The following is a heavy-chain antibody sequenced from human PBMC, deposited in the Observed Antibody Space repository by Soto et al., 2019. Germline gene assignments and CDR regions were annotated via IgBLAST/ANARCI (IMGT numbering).Heavy chain of an antibody. CDR3: ARGIYDTSVGTAFDI. CDR1: GDSVSSNSVV. Sequence: QTLSLTCAISGDSVSSNSVVWNWIRQSPSRGLEWLGRTYYRSQWYNEYVVFVKSRITINPDTSKNQFSLQLNSVTPEDTAVYYCARGIYDTSVGTAFDIWGQGTKVTVSS. J-gene: IGHJ3*02. CDR2: TYYRSQWYN. V-gene: IGHV6-1*01. D-gene: IGHD3-22*01.